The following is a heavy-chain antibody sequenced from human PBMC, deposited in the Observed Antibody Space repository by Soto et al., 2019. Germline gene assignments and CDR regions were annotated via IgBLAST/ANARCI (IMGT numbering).Heavy chain of an antibody. CDR3: ARSSRFFAISFLDT. Sequence: QVRLQESGPGLVKPSGTLSLTCDVSGDSISSINWWIWVRQPPGKGLQWIGAVYHTRTTHYNPSLKRRVTIPVAKSQTHFSLNVTSVTAADTAVYYFARSSRFFAISFLDTWCQGALVTVSS. CDR2: VYHTRTT. D-gene: IGHD3-3*01. V-gene: IGHV4-4*02. CDR1: GDSISSINW. J-gene: IGHJ5*01.